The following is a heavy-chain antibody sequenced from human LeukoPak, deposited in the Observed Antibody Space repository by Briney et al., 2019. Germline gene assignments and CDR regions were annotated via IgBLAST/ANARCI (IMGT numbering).Heavy chain of an antibody. CDR2: ISDSGGST. D-gene: IGHD2-15*01. Sequence: GGSLTLSCAASGFTFSNNAMSWVRQAPGKGLEYVSAISDSGGSTYYADSVKGRLTISRDNSKNTLYLQMSSLRAEDTAVYFCVRGYSFGPYGMDVWGQGTTVTVSS. J-gene: IGHJ6*02. CDR3: VRGYSFGPYGMDV. V-gene: IGHV3-64D*09. CDR1: GFTFSNNA.